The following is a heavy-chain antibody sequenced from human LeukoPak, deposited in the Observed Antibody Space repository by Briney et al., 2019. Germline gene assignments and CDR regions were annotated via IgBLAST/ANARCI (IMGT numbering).Heavy chain of an antibody. CDR3: ARDPGWLLYFDY. CDR2: IIPIFGTA. D-gene: IGHD5-24*01. Sequence: SVKVSCEASVGTFSSYAISWVRQAPGQGLEWMGGIIPIFGTANYAQKFQGRVTITADESTSTAYMELSSLRSEDTAVYYCARDPGWLLYFDYWGQGTLVTVSS. CDR1: VGTFSSYA. V-gene: IGHV1-69*13. J-gene: IGHJ4*02.